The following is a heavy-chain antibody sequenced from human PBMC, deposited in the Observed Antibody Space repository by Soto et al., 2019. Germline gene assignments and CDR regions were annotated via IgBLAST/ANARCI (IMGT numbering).Heavy chain of an antibody. CDR3: ASAVLPATAPFDY. J-gene: IGHJ4*02. V-gene: IGHV4-59*01. Sequence: QVQLQESGPRLVKPSETLSLTCIVSGGSISNYYWSWIRQPPGKGLEWIGYIYYSGSTNYNPSLQSRVTKSVDTSKNQFSLKLSSVTAADTAVYYCASAVLPATAPFDYWGQGTLGTVSS. D-gene: IGHD2-2*01. CDR2: IYYSGST. CDR1: GGSISNYY.